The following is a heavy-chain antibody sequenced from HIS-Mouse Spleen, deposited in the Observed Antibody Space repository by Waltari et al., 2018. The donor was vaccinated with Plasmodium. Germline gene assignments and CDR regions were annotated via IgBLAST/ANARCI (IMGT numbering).Heavy chain of an antibody. CDR2: INPKRGGT. CDR3: ARVLGYKAAAGTFVEYFQH. CDR1: GYTFTGYY. J-gene: IGHJ1*01. V-gene: IGHV1-2*02. D-gene: IGHD6-13*01. Sequence: QVQLVQSGAEVKKPGASVKVSCKASGYTFTGYYMHLVRQAPGQGLEWMGGINPKRGGTNYAKKCQGRVTMTRDTSISTAYMELSRLRSDDTAVYYCARVLGYKAAAGTFVEYFQHWGQGTLVTVSS.